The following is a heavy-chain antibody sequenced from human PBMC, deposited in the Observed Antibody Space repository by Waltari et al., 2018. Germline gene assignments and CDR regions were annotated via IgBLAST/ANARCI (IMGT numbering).Heavy chain of an antibody. J-gene: IGHJ6*02. CDR3: ARESNSWKRGGMDV. Sequence: QVQLQQWGAGLLKPSETLSLTCAVNGGSFCGYSWSWIRQPPGKGLAWIGESNHSGSTNYNPSLKSRVTISVDTSKNQFSLKLSSVTAADTAVYYCARESNSWKRGGMDVWGQGTTVTVSS. D-gene: IGHD1-1*01. V-gene: IGHV4-34*01. CDR2: SNHSGST. CDR1: GGSFCGYS.